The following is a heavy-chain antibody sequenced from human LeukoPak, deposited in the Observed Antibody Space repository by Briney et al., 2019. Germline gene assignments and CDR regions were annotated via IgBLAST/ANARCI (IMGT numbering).Heavy chain of an antibody. D-gene: IGHD2-15*01. CDR3: ARDSPLPDY. CDR1: GFTFSSYW. J-gene: IGHJ4*02. Sequence: GGSLRLSCAASGFTFSSYWMHWVRQAPGKGLEWVSVIYSGGSTYYADSVKGRFTISRDNSKNTLYLQMNSLRAEDTAVYYCARDSPLPDYWGQGTLVTVSS. CDR2: IYSGGST. V-gene: IGHV3-66*01.